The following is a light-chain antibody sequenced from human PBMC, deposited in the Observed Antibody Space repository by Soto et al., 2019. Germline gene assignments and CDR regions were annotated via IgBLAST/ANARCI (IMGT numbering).Light chain of an antibody. Sequence: QSVLTQPPSVSAAPGQSVAISCSGGSSNIENSFVSWYQHFPGTAPKLLIFDTSKRPSGVPDRFSGSKSGTTATLDITGLQTGDDAVYYCGTWDTTLSVLLFGGGTKVTIL. CDR1: SSNIENSF. J-gene: IGLJ3*02. CDR3: GTWDTTLSVLL. CDR2: DTS. V-gene: IGLV1-51*01.